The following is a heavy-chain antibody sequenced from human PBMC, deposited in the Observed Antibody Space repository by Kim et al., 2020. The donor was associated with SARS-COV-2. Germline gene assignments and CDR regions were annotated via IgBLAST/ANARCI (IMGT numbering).Heavy chain of an antibody. CDR3: ARPNYYDSSADAFDI. CDR1: GFTFSSYA. J-gene: IGHJ3*02. Sequence: GGSLRLSCAASGFTFSSYAMSWVRQAPGKGLEWVSAISGSGGSTYYADSVKGRFTISRDNSKNTLYLQMNSLRAEDTAVYYCARPNYYDSSADAFDIWGQGTMVTVSS. V-gene: IGHV3-23*01. D-gene: IGHD3-22*01. CDR2: ISGSGGST.